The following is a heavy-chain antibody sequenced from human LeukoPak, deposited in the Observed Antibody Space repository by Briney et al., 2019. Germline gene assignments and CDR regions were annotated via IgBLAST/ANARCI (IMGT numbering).Heavy chain of an antibody. J-gene: IGHJ4*02. CDR3: AKAEQWLGYYFDY. D-gene: IGHD6-19*01. Sequence: PGGSLRLSCAASGFTFSSYGMHWVRQAPGKGLEWVAVISYDGSNKYYADSVKGRFTISRDNSKNTLYLQMNSLRAEDTAVYYCAKAEQWLGYYFDYWGQGTPVTVSS. CDR2: ISYDGSNK. V-gene: IGHV3-30*18. CDR1: GFTFSSYG.